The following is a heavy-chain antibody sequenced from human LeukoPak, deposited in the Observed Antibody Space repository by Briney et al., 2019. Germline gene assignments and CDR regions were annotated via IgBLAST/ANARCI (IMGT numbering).Heavy chain of an antibody. J-gene: IGHJ4*02. D-gene: IGHD6-19*01. Sequence: GGSLRLSCAASGFTFSDYYMSWIRQAPGKGLEWVSTISGSGGSTYYADSVKGRFTISRDNSKNTLYLQMNSLRAEDTAVYYCAKELSSGDNAVDYWGQGTLVTVSS. V-gene: IGHV3-23*01. CDR2: ISGSGGST. CDR1: GFTFSDYY. CDR3: AKELSSGDNAVDY.